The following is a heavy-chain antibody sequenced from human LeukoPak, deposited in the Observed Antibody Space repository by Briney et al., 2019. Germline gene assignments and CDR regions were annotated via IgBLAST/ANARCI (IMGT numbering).Heavy chain of an antibody. V-gene: IGHV3-9*01. Sequence: PGRSLRLSCAASGFTFDDYAMHWVRQAPGKGLEWVSGINSDGSSTSYADSVQGRFTISRDNAKNSLYLQMNSLRAEDTAVYYCARNNYGFRFDPWGQGTLVTVSS. J-gene: IGHJ5*02. D-gene: IGHD4-17*01. CDR3: ARNNYGFRFDP. CDR2: INSDGSST. CDR1: GFTFDDYA.